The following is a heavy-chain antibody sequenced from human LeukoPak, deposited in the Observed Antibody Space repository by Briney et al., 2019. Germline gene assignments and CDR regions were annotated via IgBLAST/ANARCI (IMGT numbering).Heavy chain of an antibody. CDR1: GYTFIDYF. J-gene: IGHJ5*01. CDR3: ATTTRSTASFLS. D-gene: IGHD4-17*01. V-gene: IGHV1-2*02. CDR2: INPSDGGT. Sequence: GASVKVSCKASGYTFIDYFMHWVRQAPGQGLEWMGWINPSDGGTIYAQKFQGRVTMTRDTSIRTAYMELTSLTSDDTALYYCATTTRSTASFLSWGHGTLVTVSS.